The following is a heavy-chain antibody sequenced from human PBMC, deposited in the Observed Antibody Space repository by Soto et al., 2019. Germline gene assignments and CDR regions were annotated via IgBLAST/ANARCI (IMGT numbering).Heavy chain of an antibody. J-gene: IGHJ4*02. V-gene: IGHV3-48*03. D-gene: IGHD6-6*01. Sequence: GGSLRLSCAASGFTFSSYEMNWVRQAPGKGLEWVSYISSSGSTIYYADSVKGRFTISRDNAKNSLYLQMNSLRAEDTAVCYCARLEIIAARPIDYWGQGTLVTVSS. CDR2: ISSSGSTI. CDR3: ARLEIIAARPIDY. CDR1: GFTFSSYE.